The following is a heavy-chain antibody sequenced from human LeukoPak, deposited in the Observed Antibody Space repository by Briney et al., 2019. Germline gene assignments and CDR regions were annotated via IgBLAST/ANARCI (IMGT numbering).Heavy chain of an antibody. V-gene: IGHV3-23*01. J-gene: IGHJ4*02. CDR2: ISGSGGST. Sequence: GGSLRLSCAASGFTFSSYAMSWVRQAPGKGLEWVSAISGSGGSTYYADSVKGRFTISRDNSKNTLYLQMNSLRAEDTAVYYCARGWGGAAAGPGLYYFDYWGQGTLVTVSS. D-gene: IGHD6-13*01. CDR3: ARGWGGAAAGPGLYYFDY. CDR1: GFTFSSYA.